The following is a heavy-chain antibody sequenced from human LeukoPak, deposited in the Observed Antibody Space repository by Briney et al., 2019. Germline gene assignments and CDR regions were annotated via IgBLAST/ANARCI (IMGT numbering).Heavy chain of an antibody. CDR3: TRDRPLTLNDAFDI. D-gene: IGHD2-21*02. J-gene: IGHJ3*02. Sequence: PGGSLRLSCAASGFTFSTYAMHWVRQAPGKGLEWVAVISSDGSNKYYADSVKGRFTISRDNSKNTLYLQMNSLRAEDTAVYYCTRDRPLTLNDAFDIWGQGTMVTVSS. CDR1: GFTFSTYA. CDR2: ISSDGSNK. V-gene: IGHV3-30*04.